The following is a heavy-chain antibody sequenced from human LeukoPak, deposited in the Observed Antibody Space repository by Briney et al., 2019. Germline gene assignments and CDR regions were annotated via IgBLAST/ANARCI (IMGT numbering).Heavy chain of an antibody. V-gene: IGHV3-43*02. CDR1: GFTFDDYA. J-gene: IGHJ4*02. CDR2: ISGDGGGT. Sequence: GGSLRLSCAASGFTFDDYAMHWVRQAPGKGLEWVSLISGDGGGTYYADSVKGRFTISRDNSKNSLYLQMNSLRTEDTALYHCAKDRGWYDYWGQGTLVTVSS. D-gene: IGHD6-19*01. CDR3: AKDRGWYDY.